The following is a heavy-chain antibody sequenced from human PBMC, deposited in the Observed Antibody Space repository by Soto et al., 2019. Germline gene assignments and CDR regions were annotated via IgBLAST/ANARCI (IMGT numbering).Heavy chain of an antibody. V-gene: IGHV4-39*01. J-gene: IGHJ3*02. Sequence: QLQLQESGPGLVKPSETLSLTCTVSGGSISSSSYYWGWIRQPPGKGLEWIGSIYYTGSTYYNPSLKSRVTISVDTSKNQFSLKLSSVTAADTAVYYCARGHYYSGSGDYAFDIWGQGTMVTVSS. D-gene: IGHD3-10*01. CDR2: IYYTGST. CDR3: ARGHYYSGSGDYAFDI. CDR1: GGSISSSSYY.